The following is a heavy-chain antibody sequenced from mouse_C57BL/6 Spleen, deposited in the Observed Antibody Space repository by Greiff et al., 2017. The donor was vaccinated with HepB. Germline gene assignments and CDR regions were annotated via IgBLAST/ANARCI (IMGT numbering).Heavy chain of an antibody. Sequence: QVQLQQSGAELVRPGPSVKVSCKASGYAFTNYLIEWVKQRPGQGLEWIGVINPGSGGTNYNEKFKGKATLTADKSSSTAYMQLSSLTSEDSAVYFCARSAYLLSLDYWGKGTTLTVSS. J-gene: IGHJ2*01. CDR2: INPGSGGT. D-gene: IGHD2-10*01. V-gene: IGHV1-54*01. CDR1: GYAFTNYL. CDR3: ARSAYLLSLDY.